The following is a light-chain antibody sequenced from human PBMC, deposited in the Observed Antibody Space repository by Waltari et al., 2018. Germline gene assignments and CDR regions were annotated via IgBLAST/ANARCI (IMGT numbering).Light chain of an antibody. CDR2: QNN. V-gene: IGLV3-1*01. CDR3: QAWDSGTV. CDR1: GLDNNY. Sequence: SRELNQQLSASVSPGQTACISCSGDGLDNNYAHWYLQKPGLSPVLVLHQNNKRPSGIPERFSCSKSGKTAMLTISGTQAMDEADYYCQAWDSGTVFGGGTKLTVL. J-gene: IGLJ3*02.